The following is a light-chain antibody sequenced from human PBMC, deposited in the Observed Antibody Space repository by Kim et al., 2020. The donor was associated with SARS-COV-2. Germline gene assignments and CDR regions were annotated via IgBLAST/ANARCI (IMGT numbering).Light chain of an antibody. V-gene: IGLV3-9*01. CDR2: RDS. Sequence: SVALGQTARITCGGNNIGSKKVHWYQQKPGQAPVLVIYRDSDRPSGIPERFSGSNSGNTATLTITRAKAGDEADYYCQVWDSSTWVFGGGTQLTVL. CDR1: NIGSKK. CDR3: QVWDSSTWV. J-gene: IGLJ3*02.